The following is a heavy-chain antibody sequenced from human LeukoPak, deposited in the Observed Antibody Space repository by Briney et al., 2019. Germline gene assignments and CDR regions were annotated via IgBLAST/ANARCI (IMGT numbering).Heavy chain of an antibody. CDR2: IYYSGST. Sequence: SETLSLTCTVSGGSISSYYWSWIRQPPGKGLEWIGYIYYSGSTNYNPSLKSRVTISVDTSKNQFSLKLSSVTAADTAVYYCARGADCSGGSCYANFDYWGQGTLVTVSS. J-gene: IGHJ4*02. CDR3: ARGADCSGGSCYANFDY. V-gene: IGHV4-59*01. D-gene: IGHD2-15*01. CDR1: GGSISSYY.